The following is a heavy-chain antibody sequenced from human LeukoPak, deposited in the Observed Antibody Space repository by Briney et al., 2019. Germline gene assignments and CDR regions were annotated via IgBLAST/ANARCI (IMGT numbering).Heavy chain of an antibody. Sequence: GGSLRLSCAASGGTFSSYSMNWVRQAPGKGLEWVSYINSSSSTMYYADSVKGRCTICRDNAKNSLYLQMNSLRAEDTAVYYCATFRKRRDGYNSPPSFDYWGQGTLVTVSS. J-gene: IGHJ4*02. D-gene: IGHD5-24*01. CDR3: ATFRKRRDGYNSPPSFDY. CDR1: GGTFSSYS. V-gene: IGHV3-48*01. CDR2: INSSSSTM.